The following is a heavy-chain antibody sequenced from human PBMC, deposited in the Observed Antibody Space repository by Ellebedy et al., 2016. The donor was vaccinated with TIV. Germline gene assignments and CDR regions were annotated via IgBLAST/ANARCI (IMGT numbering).Heavy chain of an antibody. CDR2: IVVCSGNT. CDR1: GFTFTSSA. J-gene: IGHJ4*02. Sequence: SLKVSCXASGFTFTSSAMQWVRQARGQRLEWIVWIVVCSGNTNYAQKFQERVTITRDMSTSTAYMELSSLRSEDKAVYYSEIGEPAAIPRTDYWGQGTLVTVSS. D-gene: IGHD2-2*02. V-gene: IGHV1-58*02. CDR3: EIGEPAAIPRTDY.